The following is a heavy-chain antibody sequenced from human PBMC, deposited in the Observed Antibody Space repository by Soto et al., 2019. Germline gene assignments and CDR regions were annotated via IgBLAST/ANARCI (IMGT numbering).Heavy chain of an antibody. CDR3: AREPATAKPEGVDF. V-gene: IGHV1-18*04. Sequence: ASVQVSCKASGYTFTSYGISWVRQAPGQGLEWMGWISAYNGNTNYAQKLQGRVTMTTDTSTSTAYMELRSLRSDDTAVYYCAREPATAKPEGVDFWGQGTLVTVSS. CDR2: ISAYNGNT. D-gene: IGHD1-1*01. CDR1: GYTFTSYG. J-gene: IGHJ4*02.